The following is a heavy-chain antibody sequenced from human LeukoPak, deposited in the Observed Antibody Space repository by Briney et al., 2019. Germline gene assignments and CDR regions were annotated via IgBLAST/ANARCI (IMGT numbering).Heavy chain of an antibody. D-gene: IGHD6-6*01. Sequence: GGSLRLSCAASGFTFSSYWMSWVRQAPGKGLEWVANIKQDGSEKYYVDSVKGRFTISRDNAKNSLYLQMNSLRAEDTAVYYCARDRSMATRLWTPTDYWGQGTLVTVSS. J-gene: IGHJ4*02. CDR2: IKQDGSEK. CDR3: ARDRSMATRLWTPTDY. V-gene: IGHV3-7*01. CDR1: GFTFSSYW.